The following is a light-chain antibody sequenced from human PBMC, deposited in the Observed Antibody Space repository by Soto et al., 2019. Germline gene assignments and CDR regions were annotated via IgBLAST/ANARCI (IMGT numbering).Light chain of an antibody. V-gene: IGLV2-14*01. Sequence: ALTQPASVSGSPGQSITISCTGTSSDVGGYNYVSWYQQHPGKAPKFMIYDVSNRPSGVSNRFSGSKSGNTASLTISGLQAEDEADYYCSSYTTSNTRQIVFGTGTKVTVL. J-gene: IGLJ1*01. CDR3: SSYTTSNTRQIV. CDR2: DVS. CDR1: SSDVGGYNY.